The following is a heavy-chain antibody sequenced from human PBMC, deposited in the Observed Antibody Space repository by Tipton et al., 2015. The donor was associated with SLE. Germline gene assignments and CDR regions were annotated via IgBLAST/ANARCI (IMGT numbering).Heavy chain of an antibody. CDR3: AREGVGPGVIAAAIPDY. CDR1: GFTFSSYW. J-gene: IGHJ4*02. V-gene: IGHV3-7*01. Sequence: SLRLSCAASGFTFSSYWMSWVRQAPGKGLEWVANIKQDGSEKYYVDSVKGRFTISRDNAKNSLYLQMNSLRAEDTAVYYCAREGVGPGVIAAAIPDYWGQGTLVTVSS. CDR2: IKQDGSEK. D-gene: IGHD6-13*01.